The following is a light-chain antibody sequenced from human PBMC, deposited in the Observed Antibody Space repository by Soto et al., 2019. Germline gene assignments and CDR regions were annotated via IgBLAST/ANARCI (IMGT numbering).Light chain of an antibody. Sequence: EIVFTQSPGTLSLSPGERATLSCRASQSVSSRYLGWYQQKPGQAPRLLIYGASSRATGIPDRFSGSGSGTDFTLTISRLEPEDFAVYYCQQYGSSLITFGQGTRLEIK. J-gene: IGKJ5*01. CDR2: GAS. CDR3: QQYGSSLIT. CDR1: QSVSSRY. V-gene: IGKV3-20*01.